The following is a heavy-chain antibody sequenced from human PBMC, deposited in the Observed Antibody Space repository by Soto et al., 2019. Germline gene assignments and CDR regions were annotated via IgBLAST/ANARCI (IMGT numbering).Heavy chain of an antibody. CDR3: ARRIVATIYYFDY. D-gene: IGHD5-12*01. CDR1: GGSISSGGYY. J-gene: IGHJ4*02. Sequence: QVQLQESGPGLVKPSQTLSLTCTVSGGSISSGGYYWSWIRQHPGKGLEWIGYIDYSGSTYYNPSPKSRVTISVDTSKNQFSLKLSSVTAADTAVYYCARRIVATIYYFDYWGQGTLVTVSS. CDR2: IDYSGST. V-gene: IGHV4-31*03.